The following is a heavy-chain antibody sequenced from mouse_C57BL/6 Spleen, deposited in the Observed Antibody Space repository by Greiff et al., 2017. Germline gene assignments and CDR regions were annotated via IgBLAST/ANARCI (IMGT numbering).Heavy chain of an antibody. CDR2: IYPGSGRT. CDR3: ARQVYGSSYGNFDY. D-gene: IGHD1-1*01. Sequence: QVQLQQPGAELVKPGASVKMSCKASGYTFTSYWITWVKQRPGQGLEWIGDIYPGSGRTNYNEKFKSKATLTVDTSSSTAYMQLSSLTSEDSAVYYCARQVYGSSYGNFDYWGQGTTLTVSS. CDR1: GYTFTSYW. V-gene: IGHV1-55*01. J-gene: IGHJ2*01.